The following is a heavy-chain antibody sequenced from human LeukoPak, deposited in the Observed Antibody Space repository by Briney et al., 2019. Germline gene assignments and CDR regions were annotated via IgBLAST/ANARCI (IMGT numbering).Heavy chain of an antibody. CDR1: GGSISNYF. CDR3: ARNVRGGSTYLDY. Sequence: SETLSLTCTVSGGSISNYFWSWIRQPAGKGLEWLGRIYSSGTTNYNPSLKSRVSMSVDTSKNQFSLKLTSVTAADTAVYFCARNVRGGSTYLDYXGQGTLVTVSS. J-gene: IGHJ4*02. D-gene: IGHD3-16*01. CDR2: IYSSGTT. V-gene: IGHV4-4*07.